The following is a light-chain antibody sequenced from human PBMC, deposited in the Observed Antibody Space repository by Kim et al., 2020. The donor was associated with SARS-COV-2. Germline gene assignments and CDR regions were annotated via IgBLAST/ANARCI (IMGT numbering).Light chain of an antibody. Sequence: ASVGDRVTITCRASQGIRSWLAWYQQKPGEAPILLIYGASSLQRGVPSRFSGSGSGTDFTLTISSLQPEDSAAYYCQQTDTFPLTFGGGTKVDIK. J-gene: IGKJ4*01. V-gene: IGKV1-12*01. CDR2: GAS. CDR3: QQTDTFPLT. CDR1: QGIRSW.